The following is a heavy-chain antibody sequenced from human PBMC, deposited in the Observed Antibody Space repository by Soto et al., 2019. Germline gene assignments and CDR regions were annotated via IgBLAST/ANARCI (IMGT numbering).Heavy chain of an antibody. Sequence: SVKVSCKASGGTFSSYAISWVRQAPGQGLEWMGGIIPIFGTANYAQKFQGRVTITADESTSTAYMELSSLRSEDTAVYYCASVRSRFLEWLSPRYYYGMDVWGQGTTVTVSS. CDR2: IIPIFGTA. V-gene: IGHV1-69*13. CDR1: GGTFSSYA. J-gene: IGHJ6*02. D-gene: IGHD3-3*01. CDR3: ASVRSRFLEWLSPRYYYGMDV.